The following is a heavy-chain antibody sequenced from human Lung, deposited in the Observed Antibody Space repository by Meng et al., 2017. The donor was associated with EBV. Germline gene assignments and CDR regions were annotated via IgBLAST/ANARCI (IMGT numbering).Heavy chain of an antibody. J-gene: IGHJ4*02. CDR1: GGSISSGGYY. V-gene: IGHV4-30-4*01. CDR2: IYYSGRT. CDR3: ARAPYGSGVDY. Sequence: QVRLQQSAPGLVHPSQTLSLTCPGSGGSISSGGYYWSWIRQSPGKGLEWIGHIYYSGRTYYNPSLKSRVTISADTSKNQFSLKLSSVTAADTAVYYCARAPYGSGVDYWGQGTLVTVSS. D-gene: IGHD3-10*01.